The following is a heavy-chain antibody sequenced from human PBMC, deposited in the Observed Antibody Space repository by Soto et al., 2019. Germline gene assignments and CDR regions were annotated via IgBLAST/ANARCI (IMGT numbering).Heavy chain of an antibody. Sequence: GGSLRLSCAASGFTFSSYGMHWVRQAPGKGLEWVAVISYDGSNKYYADSVKGRFTISRDNSKNTLYLQMSSLRAEDTAVYFCVKDWTGDKCPCMVVWGQGTTVTVSS. V-gene: IGHV3-30*18. CDR3: VKDWTGDKCPCMVV. J-gene: IGHJ6*02. D-gene: IGHD2-2*01. CDR2: ISYDGSNK. CDR1: GFTFSSYG.